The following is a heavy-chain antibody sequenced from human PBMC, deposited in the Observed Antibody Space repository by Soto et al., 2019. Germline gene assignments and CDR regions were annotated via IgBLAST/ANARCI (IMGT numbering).Heavy chain of an antibody. V-gene: IGHV3-48*02. CDR2: SSSGSDTI. CDR3: ARVATTWEDDY. Sequence: EVQLVESGGGLVQPGGSLRLSCAASGFTFSDYGVNWVRQAPGKGLEWISYSSSGSDTIYYADSVKGRFTISRDNAKKSLFLEMSSLRDEGTAVYYCARVATTWEDDYWGQGTLVTVSS. J-gene: IGHJ4*02. CDR1: GFTFSDYG. D-gene: IGHD1-26*01.